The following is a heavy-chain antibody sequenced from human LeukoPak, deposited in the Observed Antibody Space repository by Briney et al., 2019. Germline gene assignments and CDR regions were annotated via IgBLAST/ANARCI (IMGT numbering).Heavy chain of an antibody. D-gene: IGHD6-13*01. CDR1: GYSFTSYW. CDR2: IYPGDSDT. J-gene: IGHJ3*02. V-gene: IGHV5-51*01. CDR3: ARLKAAAGPTDAFDI. Sequence: GESLKTSSTGSGYSFTSYWICWVRQMPGKGLEWMGIIYPGDSDTRYSPSFQGQVTISADKSISTAYLQWSSLKDSDTAMYYCARLKAAAGPTDAFDIWGQGTMVTVSS.